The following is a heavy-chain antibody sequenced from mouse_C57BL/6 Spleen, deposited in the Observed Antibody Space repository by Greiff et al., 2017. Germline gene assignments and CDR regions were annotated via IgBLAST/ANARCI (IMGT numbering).Heavy chain of an antibody. CDR2: INPNNGGT. CDR3: ARQGTTEGYYAMDY. J-gene: IGHJ4*01. Sequence: VHVKQSGPELVKPGASVKMSCKASGYTFTDYNMHWVKQSHGKSLEWIGYINPNNGGTSYNQKFKGKATLTVNKSSSTAYMELRSLTSEDSAVYYCARQGTTEGYYAMDYWGQGTSVTVSS. D-gene: IGHD1-1*01. CDR1: GYTFTDYN. V-gene: IGHV1-22*01.